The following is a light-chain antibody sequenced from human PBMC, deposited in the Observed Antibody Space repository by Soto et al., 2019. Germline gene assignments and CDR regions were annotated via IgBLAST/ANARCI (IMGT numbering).Light chain of an antibody. V-gene: IGLV2-14*01. CDR2: DVS. Sequence: QSALAQPASVSGSPGQSITISCTGTSSDVGHYNYVSWFQQHPGQVPKLLIYDVSSWPSGIPDRFSGSKSGNTASLTISGLQAEDEADYYCSSFTTSSTFVFGTGTKVTVL. CDR3: SSFTTSSTFV. CDR1: SSDVGHYNY. J-gene: IGLJ1*01.